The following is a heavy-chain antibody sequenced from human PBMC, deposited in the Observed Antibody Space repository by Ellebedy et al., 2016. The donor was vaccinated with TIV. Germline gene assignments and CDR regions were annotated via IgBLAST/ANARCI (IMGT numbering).Heavy chain of an antibody. V-gene: IGHV1-2*02. Sequence: ASVKVSCXTSSDTFRGYYIHWVRQAPGQGLEWMGWINPNTGGSYYAQKFQGRVTLTRDTSISTAYMEVPNLTSDDTAVYYCATAASLPPFEFDPWGQGTLVTVSS. CDR2: INPNTGGS. J-gene: IGHJ5*02. CDR3: ATAASLPPFEFDP. CDR1: SDTFRGYY.